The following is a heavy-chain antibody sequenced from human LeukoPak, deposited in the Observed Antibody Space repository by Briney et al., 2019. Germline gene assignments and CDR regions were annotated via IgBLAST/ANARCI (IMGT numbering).Heavy chain of an antibody. CDR3: ARSLIPGRWYFDL. V-gene: IGHV3-30*03. CDR2: ISYDESDK. D-gene: IGHD3-16*01. J-gene: IGHJ2*01. CDR1: GFTFSNYG. Sequence: GRSLRLSCAASGFTFSNYGMRWVRQAPGKGLEWVAVISYDESDKYYADSVKGRFTISRDNSKNTLYLQMNSLRPEDTAVYYCARSLIPGRWYFDLWGRGTLVTVSS.